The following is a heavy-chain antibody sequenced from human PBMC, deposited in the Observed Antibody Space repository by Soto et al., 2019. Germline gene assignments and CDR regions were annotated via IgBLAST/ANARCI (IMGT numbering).Heavy chain of an antibody. CDR1: GFTFSSYW. CDR2: INSDGSST. Sequence: GGSLRLSCAASGFTFSSYWMHWVRQAPGKGLVWVSRINSDGSSTSYADSVKGRFTISRDNAKNTLYLQMNSLRAEDTAVYYCAREGGFGEWLRLYAFDIWGQGTMVTVSS. CDR3: AREGGFGEWLRLYAFDI. J-gene: IGHJ3*02. D-gene: IGHD5-12*01. V-gene: IGHV3-74*01.